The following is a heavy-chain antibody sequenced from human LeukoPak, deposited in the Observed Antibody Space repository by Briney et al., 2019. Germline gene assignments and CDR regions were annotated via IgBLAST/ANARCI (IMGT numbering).Heavy chain of an antibody. CDR3: ARGRIAARNFDY. CDR1: GGSFSGYY. CDR2: INHSGST. J-gene: IGHJ4*02. V-gene: IGHV4-34*01. Sequence: SETLSLTCAVYGGSFSGYYWSWIGQPPGKGLEWIGEINHSGSTNYNPSLKSRVTISVDTSKNQFSLKLSSVTAADTAVYYCARGRIAARNFDYWGQGTLVTVSS. D-gene: IGHD6-6*01.